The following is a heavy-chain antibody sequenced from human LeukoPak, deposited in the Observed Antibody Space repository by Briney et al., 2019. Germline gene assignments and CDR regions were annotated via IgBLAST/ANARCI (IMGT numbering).Heavy chain of an antibody. CDR3: AGEGPKLGYCSGGSCSTAGNLDY. V-gene: IGHV1-46*01. CDR1: GYTFTSYY. D-gene: IGHD2-15*01. Sequence: ASVKVSCKASGYTFTSYYMHWVRQAPGQGLEWMGIINPSGGSTSYAQKFQGRVTMTRDTSTSTVYMELSSLRSEDTAVYYCAGEGPKLGYCSGGSCSTAGNLDYWGQGTLVTVSS. J-gene: IGHJ4*02. CDR2: INPSGGST.